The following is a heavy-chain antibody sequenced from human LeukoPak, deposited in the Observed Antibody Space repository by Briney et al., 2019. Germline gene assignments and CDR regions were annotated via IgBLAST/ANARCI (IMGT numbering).Heavy chain of an antibody. CDR1: GGSFSGYY. J-gene: IGHJ4*02. CDR2: INHSGST. Sequence: SETLSLTCAVYGGSFSGYYWSWIRQPPGKGLEWIGEINHSGSTNYNPSLKSRVTISVDTSKNQFSLKLSSVTAADTAMYYCASDRGSGSWYGRDYWGQGTLVTVSS. CDR3: ASDRGSGSWYGRDY. V-gene: IGHV4-34*01. D-gene: IGHD6-13*01.